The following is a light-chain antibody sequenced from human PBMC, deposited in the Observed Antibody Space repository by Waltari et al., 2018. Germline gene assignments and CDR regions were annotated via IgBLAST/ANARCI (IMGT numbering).Light chain of an antibody. Sequence: SYELTQPPSVSVSPGQTASITYSGDKLGDKYACWYQQKPGQSPVLVIYQDRKRPSGIPERFSGSNSGNTATLTISGTQAMDEADYYCQAWDSSTHVVFGGGTKLTVL. J-gene: IGLJ2*01. CDR1: KLGDKY. CDR2: QDR. CDR3: QAWDSSTHVV. V-gene: IGLV3-1*01.